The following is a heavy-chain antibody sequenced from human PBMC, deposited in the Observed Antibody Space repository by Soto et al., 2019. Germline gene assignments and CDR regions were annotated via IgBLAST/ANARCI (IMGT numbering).Heavy chain of an antibody. J-gene: IGHJ6*03. CDR2: ISGSAATT. V-gene: IGHV3-23*01. D-gene: IGHD2-15*01. CDR3: ARGPRYCSGYSCDYCMDV. CDR1: GFTFSSYA. Sequence: EVQLLESGGGLVQPGGSLRLSCAASGFTFSSYAMSWVRQAPGKGLEWVSAISGSAATTFYADSVKGRFTVSRDNSKNTLYLQTNSLSAEDTAVYYCARGPRYCSGYSCDYCMDVWGKGTTVTVSS.